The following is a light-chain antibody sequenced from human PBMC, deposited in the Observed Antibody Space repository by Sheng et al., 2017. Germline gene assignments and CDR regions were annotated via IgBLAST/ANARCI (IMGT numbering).Light chain of an antibody. CDR3: QVGDSISDHYV. CDR2: DNS. V-gene: IGLV3-21*03. J-gene: IGLJ1*01. CDR1: NIGTKS. Sequence: SYVLTQPPSVSVAPGKTARITCGGNNIGTKSVHWYQQRPGQAPVLVVYDNSDRPSGIPDRFSGSNSGNTATLTISRVEAGDEADYFCQVGDSISDHYVFGTGTKVTVL.